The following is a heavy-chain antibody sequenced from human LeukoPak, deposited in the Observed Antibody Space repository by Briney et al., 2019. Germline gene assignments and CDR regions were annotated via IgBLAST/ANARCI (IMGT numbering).Heavy chain of an antibody. CDR3: ARIGRITMIRGVIDY. CDR2: IRYDGSTE. Sequence: GGSLRLSCAASGFSFSSFGMHWVRQAPGKGLEWVAFIRYDGSTEYYADSVKGRFTISRDSSKNTLYLQMNSLRAEDTAVYYCARIGRITMIRGVIDYWGQGTLVTVSS. CDR1: GFSFSSFG. D-gene: IGHD3-10*01. J-gene: IGHJ4*02. V-gene: IGHV3-30*02.